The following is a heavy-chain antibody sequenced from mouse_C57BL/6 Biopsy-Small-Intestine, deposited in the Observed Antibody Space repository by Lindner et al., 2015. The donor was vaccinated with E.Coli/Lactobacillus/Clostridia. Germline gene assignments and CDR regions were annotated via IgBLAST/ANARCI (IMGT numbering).Heavy chain of an antibody. V-gene: IGHV1-20*01. CDR1: GYSFTGYF. Sequence: VQLQESGPELVKPGTSVKMSCKASGYSFTGYFMNWVKQSHGKSLEWIGRINPYNGDTFYNQKFKGKATLTVDKSSSTAHMELRSLTSEDSALYYCARSWGDYWYFDVWGTGTTVTVSS. D-gene: IGHD2-13*01. CDR2: INPYNGDT. CDR3: ARSWGDYWYFDV. J-gene: IGHJ1*03.